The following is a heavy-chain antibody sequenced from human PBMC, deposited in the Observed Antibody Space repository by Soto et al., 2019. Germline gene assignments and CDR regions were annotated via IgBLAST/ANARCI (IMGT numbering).Heavy chain of an antibody. CDR2: ISYSGTT. Sequence: SETLSLTCTVSGDTISSINNYWSWIRQPPGEGLEWIGFISYSGTTSYSPSLKSRVAISLDTSKNQFSLSLNFVTAADTAVYYCARGRGYSYGLDPWGQGSLVTVSS. CDR1: GDTISSINNY. CDR3: ARGRGYSYGLDP. J-gene: IGHJ5*02. D-gene: IGHD5-18*01. V-gene: IGHV4-30-4*01.